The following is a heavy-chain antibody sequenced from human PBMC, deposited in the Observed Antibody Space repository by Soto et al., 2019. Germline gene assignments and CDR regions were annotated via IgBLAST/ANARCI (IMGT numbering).Heavy chain of an antibody. V-gene: IGHV1-24*01. D-gene: IGHD1-1*01. CDR1: GYTLTELS. J-gene: IGHJ3*02. CDR2: FDPEDGET. Sequence: ASVTVSCTVSGYTLTELSMHWVRQAPGKGLEWMGGFDPEDGETIYAQKFQGRVTMTEDTSTDTAYMELSSLRSEDTAVYYCATVSPPSLERRRGVLDAFDIWGQGTMVTVSS. CDR3: ATVSPPSLERRRGVLDAFDI.